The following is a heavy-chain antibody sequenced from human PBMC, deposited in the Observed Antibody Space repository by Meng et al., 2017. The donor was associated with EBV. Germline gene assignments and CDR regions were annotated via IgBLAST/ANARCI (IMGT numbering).Heavy chain of an antibody. V-gene: IGHV3-21*01. D-gene: IGHD2-8*01. Sequence: EVQLEESGGGRVKPGESLRLSFAASGFTLRSYSMNWVRLAPGKGLEWVSSISSNSIDIYYADLVKGRFTISRDNAKNSLFLQMNSLRAEDTAVYYCARDRTSNRFDYWGQGTLVTVSS. CDR1: GFTLRSYS. CDR3: ARDRTSNRFDY. J-gene: IGHJ4*02. CDR2: ISSNSIDI.